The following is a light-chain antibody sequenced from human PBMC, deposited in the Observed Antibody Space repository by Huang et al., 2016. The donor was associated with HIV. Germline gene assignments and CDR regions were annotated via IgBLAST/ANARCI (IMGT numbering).Light chain of an antibody. CDR2: MAS. V-gene: IGKV2-28*01. CDR1: QSLVHDNGYSC. CDR3: MQSLHSLT. Sequence: IVMTQSPLSLPVTPGEPASISCRSSQSLVHDNGYSCVDWYLQKPRQSPQVLIYMASIRAPGVPYRFSCSGSGTNITLEINRVETEDVGTYYCMQSLHSLTFGEGTKVEIK. J-gene: IGKJ2*01.